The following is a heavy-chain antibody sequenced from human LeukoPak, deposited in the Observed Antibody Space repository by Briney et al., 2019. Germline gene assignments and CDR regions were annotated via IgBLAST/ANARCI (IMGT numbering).Heavy chain of an antibody. V-gene: IGHV1-46*01. D-gene: IGHD2/OR15-2a*01. J-gene: IGHJ5*02. CDR1: GYTFTSYY. CDR2: INPSGGST. CDR3: ARFYGWFDP. Sequence: ASVKVSCKASGYTFTSYYMHWVRQAPGQGLEWMGIINPSGGSTSYAQKFQGRVTITRDTSASTAYMELSSLRSEDTAVYYCARFYGWFDPWGQGTLVTVSS.